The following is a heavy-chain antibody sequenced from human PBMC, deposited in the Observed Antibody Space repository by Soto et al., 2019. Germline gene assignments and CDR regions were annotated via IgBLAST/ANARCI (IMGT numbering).Heavy chain of an antibody. D-gene: IGHD3-10*01. Sequence: EVQLVESGGGLVQPGGSLRLSCAASGFNFSPYDMNWVRKAPGSGLEWVSHISSGGDTIYYADSVKGRFTISRDNAKKSLYLLMHNLRDEDTAVYFCARDPGGMDVWGQGTTVTVSS. V-gene: IGHV3-48*02. J-gene: IGHJ6*02. CDR2: ISSGGDTI. CDR3: ARDPGGMDV. CDR1: GFNFSPYD.